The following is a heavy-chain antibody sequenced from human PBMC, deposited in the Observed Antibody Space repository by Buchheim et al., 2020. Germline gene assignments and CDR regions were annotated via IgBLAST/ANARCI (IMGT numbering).Heavy chain of an antibody. CDR3: APYCSGGSCYSLDY. CDR1: GFSFSSYS. D-gene: IGHD2-15*01. CDR2: ISSSSSHI. J-gene: IGHJ4*02. Sequence: EVQLVESGGGLVKPGGSLRLSCAASGFSFSSYSMNWVRQAPGKGLEWVSSISSSSSHIFYADSVKGRFPISSDNAKGSLYLQMNSLRAEDTAVYYCAPYCSGGSCYSLDYWGQGTL. V-gene: IGHV3-21*01.